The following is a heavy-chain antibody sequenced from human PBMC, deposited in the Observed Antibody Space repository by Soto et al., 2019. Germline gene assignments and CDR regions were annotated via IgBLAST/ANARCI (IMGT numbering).Heavy chain of an antibody. CDR1: GGSISSGDYY. CDR2: IYYSGST. CDR3: ARVPVGATFVGSAP. D-gene: IGHD1-26*01. V-gene: IGHV4-30-4*01. Sequence: SETLSLTCTVSGGSISSGDYYWSWIRQPPGKGLEWIGYIYYSGSTYYNPSLKSRVTISVDTSKNQFSLKLSSVTAADTAVYYCARVPVGATFVGSAPGGQGTRVPVSS. J-gene: IGHJ5*02.